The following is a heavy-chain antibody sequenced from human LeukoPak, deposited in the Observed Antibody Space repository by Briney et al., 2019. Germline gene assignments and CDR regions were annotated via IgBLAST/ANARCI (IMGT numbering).Heavy chain of an antibody. D-gene: IGHD1-26*01. Sequence: GGSLRLSCAASGFTFSSYGMHWVRQAPGKGLERVAVISYDGSNKYYADSVKGRFTISRDNSKNTLYLQMNSLRAEDTAVYYCAKGLGATDVDYWGQGTLVTVSS. CDR2: ISYDGSNK. CDR3: AKGLGATDVDY. J-gene: IGHJ4*02. V-gene: IGHV3-30*18. CDR1: GFTFSSYG.